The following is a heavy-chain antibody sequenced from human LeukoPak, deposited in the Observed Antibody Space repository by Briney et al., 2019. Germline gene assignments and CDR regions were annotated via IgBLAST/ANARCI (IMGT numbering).Heavy chain of an antibody. CDR1: GVSISSSSYS. CDR3: ARSLDR. J-gene: IGHJ5*02. CDR2: IYYSGST. V-gene: IGHV4-39*01. Sequence: PSETLSLTCTVSGVSISSSSYSWGWLGQPPGKGLEWIGSIYYSGSTYYNPSLQSLVTISVDTSKNQFSLKLSSVTAADTAVYYCARSLDRWGQGTLVTVSS.